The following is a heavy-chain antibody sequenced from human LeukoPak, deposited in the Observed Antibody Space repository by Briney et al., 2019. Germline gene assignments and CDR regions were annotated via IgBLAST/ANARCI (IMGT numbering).Heavy chain of an antibody. J-gene: IGHJ5*02. CDR3: ARYGMAAEGIWWFDP. Sequence: SETLSLTCAVYGGSLNGYYWSWIRQPPGKGLEWIGEIDHSGSTQYNPSLKSRVTISLDTSKKQFSLKLTSLTAADTAFYYCARYGMAAEGIWWFDPWGQGTLVTVSS. V-gene: IGHV4-34*01. D-gene: IGHD6-13*01. CDR2: IDHSGST. CDR1: GGSLNGYY.